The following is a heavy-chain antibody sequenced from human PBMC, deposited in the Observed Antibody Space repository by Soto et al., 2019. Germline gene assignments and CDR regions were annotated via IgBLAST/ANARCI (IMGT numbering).Heavy chain of an antibody. V-gene: IGHV4-31*03. CDR2: IYYSGST. CDR3: ASAEMTTVTIFDC. D-gene: IGHD4-17*01. J-gene: IGHJ4*02. Sequence: LTCTVSGGSISSGGYYWSWIRQHPGKGLEWIGYIYYSGSTYYNPSLKSRVTISVDTSKNQFSLKLSSVTAADTAVYYCASAEMTTVTIFDCWGQGTLVTVSS. CDR1: GGSISSGGYY.